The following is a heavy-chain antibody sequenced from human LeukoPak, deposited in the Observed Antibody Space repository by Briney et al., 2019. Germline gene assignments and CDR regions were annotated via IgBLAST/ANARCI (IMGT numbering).Heavy chain of an antibody. V-gene: IGHV3-23*01. Sequence: GGSLRLSCAASGFTFSSYAMTWVRQAPGKGLEWVSVISGSGVTTYYADSVKGRFTISRDNSKNTLYLQMNSLRAEDTAVYYCAKREVATRYFDYWGQGTLVTVSS. CDR3: AKREVATRYFDY. CDR2: ISGSGVTT. CDR1: GFTFSSYA. J-gene: IGHJ4*02. D-gene: IGHD5-12*01.